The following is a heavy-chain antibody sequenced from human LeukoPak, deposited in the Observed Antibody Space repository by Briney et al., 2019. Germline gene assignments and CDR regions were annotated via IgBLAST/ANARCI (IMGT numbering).Heavy chain of an antibody. CDR3: ARDSSVTLDY. V-gene: IGHV3-33*01. CDR1: GFTFSAFG. D-gene: IGHD4-17*01. Sequence: GGSLRLSCAASGFTFSAFGIHWVRQAPGKGLEWVALIWYDGTKKYYADSVKGRFTISRDSSENTVYLQMNSLRADDTAVYYCARDSSVTLDYWGRGTLVTVSS. CDR2: IWYDGTKK. J-gene: IGHJ4*02.